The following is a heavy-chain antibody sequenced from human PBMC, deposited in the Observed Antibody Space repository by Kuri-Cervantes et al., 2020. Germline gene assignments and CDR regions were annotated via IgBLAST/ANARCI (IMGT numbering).Heavy chain of an antibody. D-gene: IGHD6-13*01. J-gene: IGHJ6*02. CDR3: ARDRRYSSSWSFYGMDV. V-gene: IGHV1-2*02. CDR1: GYTFTSYG. Sequence: ASVKVSCKASGYTFTSYGISWVRQAPGQGLEWMGWINPNSGGTNYAQKFQGRVTMTRDTSISTAYMELSRLRSDDTAVYYCARDRRYSSSWSFYGMDVWGQGTTVTVSS. CDR2: INPNSGGT.